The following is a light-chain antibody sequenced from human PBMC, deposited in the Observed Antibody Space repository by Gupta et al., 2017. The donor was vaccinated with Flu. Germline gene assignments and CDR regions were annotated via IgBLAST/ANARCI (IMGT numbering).Light chain of an antibody. J-gene: IGLJ1*01. CDR2: HNH. CDR1: QLGERF. Sequence: SYDLSQPPSVSVSPGQTANITCSGPQLGERFPFWYQQKPGQSPLVVIFHNHRRPSGIPERFSGSSSGNTATLTISESQPVDEADYYCQSGGNNNNHVFGTGTKVTVL. V-gene: IGLV3-1*01. CDR3: QSGGNNNNHV.